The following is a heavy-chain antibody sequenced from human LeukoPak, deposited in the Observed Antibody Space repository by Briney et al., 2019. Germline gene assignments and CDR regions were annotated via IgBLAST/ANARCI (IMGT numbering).Heavy chain of an antibody. V-gene: IGHV1-2*02. Sequence: ASVKVSCKASGYTFTDYYMHWVRQAPGQGLEWMGWINPNSGGTNYAQKFQGRVTMTRDTSISTAYMELSRLRSDDTAVYYCARGAGYFDWLLSTPPFDYWGQGTLVTVSS. CDR1: GYTFTDYY. J-gene: IGHJ4*02. D-gene: IGHD3-9*01. CDR3: ARGAGYFDWLLSTPPFDY. CDR2: INPNSGGT.